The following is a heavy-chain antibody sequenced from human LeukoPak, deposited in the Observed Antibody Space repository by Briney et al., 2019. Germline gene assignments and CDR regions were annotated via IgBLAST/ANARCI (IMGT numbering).Heavy chain of an antibody. V-gene: IGHV4-34*01. D-gene: IGHD6-13*01. CDR1: GGSFSGYY. Sequence: SETLPLTCAVYGGSFSGYYWSWIRQPPGKGLEWIGEINHSGSTNYNPSLKSRVTISVDTSKNQFSLKLSSVTAADTAVYYCALGWYVRRQYWFDPWGQGTLVTVSS. CDR2: INHSGST. CDR3: ALGWYVRRQYWFDP. J-gene: IGHJ5*02.